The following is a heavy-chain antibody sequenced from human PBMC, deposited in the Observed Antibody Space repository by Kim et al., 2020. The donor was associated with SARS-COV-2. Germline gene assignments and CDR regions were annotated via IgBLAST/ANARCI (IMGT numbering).Heavy chain of an antibody. Sequence: SNKYYADSVKGRFTISRDNSKNTLYLQMNSLRAEDTAVYYCAKGDWYFDLWGRGTLVTVSS. J-gene: IGHJ2*01. CDR2: SNK. CDR3: AKGDWYFDL. V-gene: IGHV3-33*06.